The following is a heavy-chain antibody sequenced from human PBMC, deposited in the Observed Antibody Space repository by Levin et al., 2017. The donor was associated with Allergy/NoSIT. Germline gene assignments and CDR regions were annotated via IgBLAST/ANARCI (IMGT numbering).Heavy chain of an antibody. Sequence: GGSLRLSCAASGFTFSNAWMSWVRQAPGNALEWVGRIKSKSDGGTTDYAAPVKGRFSISRDDSKNTVYVQMNSLKTEDTAVYYCTTTARHDYGDYLGAFDVWGQGTMVTVSS. V-gene: IGHV3-15*01. CDR3: TTTARHDYGDYLGAFDV. D-gene: IGHD4-17*01. CDR2: IKSKSDGGTT. CDR1: GFTFSNAW. J-gene: IGHJ3*01.